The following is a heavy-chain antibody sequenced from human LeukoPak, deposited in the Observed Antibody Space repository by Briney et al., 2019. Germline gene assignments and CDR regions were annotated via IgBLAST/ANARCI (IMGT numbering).Heavy chain of an antibody. CDR3: ARRGPYYDSRTYYFDS. CDR1: GGSIDSMSYY. V-gene: IGHV4-39*01. D-gene: IGHD3-22*01. J-gene: IGHJ4*02. Sequence: SETLSLTCTVSGGSIDSMSYYWGWIPQPPGMALEWIGSVYYSGSTYYDPSLKSRVTISVDTSKNQFSLKLTSVTAADTAVYYCARRGPYYDSRTYYFDSWGQGTLVTVSS. CDR2: VYYSGST.